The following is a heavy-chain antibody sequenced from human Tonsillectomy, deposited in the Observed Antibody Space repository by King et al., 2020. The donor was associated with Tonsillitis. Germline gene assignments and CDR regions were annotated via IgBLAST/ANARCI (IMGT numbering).Heavy chain of an antibody. CDR3: ARQIYCGDDCHTSFDY. Sequence: VQLVESGVELKKPGESLTISCKGSGYTFTSNWITWVRQKPGKGLEYMGTIYPGHSYTKYSPSFGGHVAISADKSTNTAFLQWSSLKASDTAVYFCARQIYCGDDCHTSFDYWGQGAPVTVSS. CDR1: GYTFTSNW. J-gene: IGHJ4*02. V-gene: IGHV5-10-1*03. D-gene: IGHD2-21*02. CDR2: IYPGHSYT.